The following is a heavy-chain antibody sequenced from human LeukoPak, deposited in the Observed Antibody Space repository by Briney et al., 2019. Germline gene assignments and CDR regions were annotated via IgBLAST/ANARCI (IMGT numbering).Heavy chain of an antibody. CDR3: VRPYRGYFEY. J-gene: IGHJ4*02. CDR2: IKEDGSET. Sequence: GGSLRLSCAASGFTFSSYWMTWVRQPPGKGLEWVANIKEDGSETYYVDSVKGRFTMSRENAKNPLHLQMNSLRAEDTAVYYCVRPYRGYFEYWGQGILVTVSS. D-gene: IGHD3-16*02. V-gene: IGHV3-7*01. CDR1: GFTFSSYW.